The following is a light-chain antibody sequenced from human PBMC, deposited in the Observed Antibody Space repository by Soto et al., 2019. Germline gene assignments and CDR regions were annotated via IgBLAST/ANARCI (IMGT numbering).Light chain of an antibody. J-gene: IGKJ2*01. Sequence: EIVMTQSPATLSVSPGERATLSFRASQIMSSHLAWYQQTPGQAPRLLINGASTRATGIPARFSGSGFGTEFTLTISSLQSEDFAVYYCQQYNNWPLFTFGQGTKVDIK. CDR2: GAS. CDR1: QIMSSH. V-gene: IGKV3-15*01. CDR3: QQYNNWPLFT.